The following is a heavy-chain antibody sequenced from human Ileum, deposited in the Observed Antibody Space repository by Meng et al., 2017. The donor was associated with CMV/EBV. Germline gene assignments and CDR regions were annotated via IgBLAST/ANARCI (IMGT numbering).Heavy chain of an antibody. CDR2: IIPILGTA. CDR1: GGTFSSYT. D-gene: IGHD1-1*01. J-gene: IGHJ3*02. Sequence: SVKVSCKASGGTFSSYTISWVRQAPGQGLEWMGRIIPILGTANYAQKFQGRVTITSDKSTSTAYMELSSLRSEDTAGDYYARSELTPGAFDIWGQETMVTVSS. CDR3: ARSELTPGAFDI. V-gene: IGHV1-69*08.